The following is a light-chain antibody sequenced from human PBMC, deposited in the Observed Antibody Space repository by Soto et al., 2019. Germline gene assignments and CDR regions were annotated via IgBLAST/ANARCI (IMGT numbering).Light chain of an antibody. V-gene: IGKV3-15*01. CDR3: QEYNNWPWT. CDR1: QSVSSN. CDR2: GAS. J-gene: IGKJ1*01. Sequence: IVLTQSPATLSLSNGERATLSCRASQSVSSNLAWYQQKPGQAPRLLIYGASTRATGIPARFSGSGSGTEFTLTISSLQSEDFAVYYCQEYNNWPWTFGQGTKVDVK.